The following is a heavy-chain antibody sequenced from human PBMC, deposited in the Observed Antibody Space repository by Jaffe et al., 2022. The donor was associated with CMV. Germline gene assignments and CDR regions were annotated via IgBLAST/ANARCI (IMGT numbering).Heavy chain of an antibody. D-gene: IGHD2-15*01. CDR2: ISSNGGST. Sequence: EVQLVESGGGLVQPGGSLRLSCAASGFTFSSYAMHWVRQAPGKGLEYVSAISSNGGSTYYANSVKGRFTISRDNSKNTLYLQMGSLRAEDMAVYYCARGYCSGGSCSAFDIWGQGTMVTVSS. J-gene: IGHJ3*02. V-gene: IGHV3-64*01. CDR3: ARGYCSGGSCSAFDI. CDR1: GFTFSSYA.